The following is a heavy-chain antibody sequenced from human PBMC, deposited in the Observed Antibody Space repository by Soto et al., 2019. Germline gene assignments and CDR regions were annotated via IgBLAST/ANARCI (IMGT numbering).Heavy chain of an antibody. Sequence: SVKVSCKASGGTFSSYAISWVRQAPGQGLEWMGGIIPIFGTANYAQKFQGRVTITADESTSTAYMELSSLRSEDTAVYYCARVWGMATIEYYYGMDVWGQGTTVTVSS. D-gene: IGHD5-12*01. CDR1: GGTFSSYA. J-gene: IGHJ6*02. CDR3: ARVWGMATIEYYYGMDV. CDR2: IIPIFGTA. V-gene: IGHV1-69*13.